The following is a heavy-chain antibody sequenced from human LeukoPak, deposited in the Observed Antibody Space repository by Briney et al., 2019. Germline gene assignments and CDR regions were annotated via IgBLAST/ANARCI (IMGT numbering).Heavy chain of an antibody. D-gene: IGHD3-22*01. CDR3: ARGRYDLGP. CDR2: IYHSGEI. J-gene: IGHJ5*02. V-gene: IGHV4-59*01. CDR1: GASINSNF. Sequence: SETLSLTCTVSGASINSNFWSWLRQSPGKGLEWVAYIYHSGEINYNPSLGSRVTISLDTSKNQVSLKMTSVTAADTAVYYCARGRYDLGPWGQGTLVTVSS.